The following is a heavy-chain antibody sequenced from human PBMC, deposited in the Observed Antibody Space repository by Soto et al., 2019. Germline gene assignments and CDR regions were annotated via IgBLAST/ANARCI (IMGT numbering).Heavy chain of an antibody. Sequence: SETLSLTCTVSGGSISNSDYYWSWIRQPRGKGLEWIGYVYYTGSTYYNPSLKSRVTISMDTSKNQFSLTLSSVTAADTAVYYCARRWGRTNYDFWSGYLYYSDYWGQGTLVTVSS. V-gene: IGHV4-30-4*01. J-gene: IGHJ4*02. CDR1: GGSISNSDYY. CDR3: ARRWGRTNYDFWSGYLYYSDY. CDR2: VYYTGST. D-gene: IGHD3-3*01.